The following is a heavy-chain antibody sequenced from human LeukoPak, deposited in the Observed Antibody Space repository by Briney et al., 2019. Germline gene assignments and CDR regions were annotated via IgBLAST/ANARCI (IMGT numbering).Heavy chain of an antibody. CDR3: ARDAPSTAVAGGPDY. CDR1: GYTFSNYG. Sequence: ASVKVSCKASGYTFSNYGTSWVRQAPGQGLEWMGWISSYNGDRHCAQMFQDRVTMTTDTSTNTAYMELRSLRSDDTAVYYCARDAPSTAVAGGPDYWGQGTLVTVSS. CDR2: ISSYNGDR. V-gene: IGHV1-18*01. J-gene: IGHJ4*02. D-gene: IGHD6-19*01.